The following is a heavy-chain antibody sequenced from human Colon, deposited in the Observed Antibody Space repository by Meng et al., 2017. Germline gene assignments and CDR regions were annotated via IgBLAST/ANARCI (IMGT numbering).Heavy chain of an antibody. D-gene: IGHD5-18*01. V-gene: IGHV6-1*01. CDR1: GDSVSSNTAA. J-gene: IGHJ4*02. Sequence: QVQLQQSGPGLVKPSQTLPTTCVISGDSVSSNTAAWNWIRQSPSRGLEWLGRTYYRSKWYNEYAVSVKSRMTFNADTSKNQVSLQVNSVTPEDTAVYYCARDHGYSYGLPLDYWGQGILVTVSS. CDR2: TYYRSKWYN. CDR3: ARDHGYSYGLPLDY.